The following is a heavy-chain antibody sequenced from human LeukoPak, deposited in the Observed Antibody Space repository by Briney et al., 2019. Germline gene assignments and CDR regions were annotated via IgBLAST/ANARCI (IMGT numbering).Heavy chain of an antibody. CDR3: AIYDSSSGWHRLDY. J-gene: IGHJ4*02. Sequence: SETLSLTCTVSGYSMSSGYYWGWIRQPPERGLEWIGSMYHTGSTYYNPSLKSRVTISVDTSKNQFSLKLSSVTAADTAVYYCAIYDSSSGWHRLDYWGQGTLVTVSS. CDR1: GYSMSSGYY. CDR2: MYHTGST. D-gene: IGHD6-19*01. V-gene: IGHV4-38-2*02.